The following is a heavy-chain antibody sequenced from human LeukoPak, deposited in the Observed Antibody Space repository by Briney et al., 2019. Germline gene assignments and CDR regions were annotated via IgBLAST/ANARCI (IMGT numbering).Heavy chain of an antibody. CDR3: ARGGGAQYYYYMDV. V-gene: IGHV1-69*06. CDR1: GGTFSSYA. CDR2: IIPIFGTA. D-gene: IGHD3-16*01. Sequence: GSSVMVSCKASGGTFSSYAISWVRQAPGQGLEWMGRIIPIFGTANYAQKFQGRVTITADKSTSTAYMELSSLRSEDTAVYYCARGGGAQYYYYMDVWGKGTTVTVSS. J-gene: IGHJ6*03.